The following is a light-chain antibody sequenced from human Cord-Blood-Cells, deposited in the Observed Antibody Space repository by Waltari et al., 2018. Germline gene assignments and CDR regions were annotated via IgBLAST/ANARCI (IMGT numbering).Light chain of an antibody. J-gene: IGLJ3*02. V-gene: IGLV2-23*01. CDR1: SSDVGRYNL. CDR2: EGS. CDR3: CSYAGSSTWV. Sequence: QSALTQPASVSGSPGQSITISCTGTSSDVGRYNLVSWYQQHPGKAPKLMSYEGSKRPSGVSNRFAGSKSGNTASLTISGRQAEDEADYYCCSYAGSSTWVFGGGTKLTVL.